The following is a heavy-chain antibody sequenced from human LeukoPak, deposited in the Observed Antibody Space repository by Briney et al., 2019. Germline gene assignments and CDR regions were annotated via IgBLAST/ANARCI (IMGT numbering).Heavy chain of an antibody. CDR2: ISGSGGST. J-gene: IGHJ4*02. V-gene: IGHV3-23*01. Sequence: GGSLSLSCAASGFTFSSYAMSWVRQAPGKGLEWVSAISGSGGSTYYADSVKGRFTISRDNSKNTLYLQMNSLRAEDTAVYYCAKSYDSSGYYYGGEYYFDYWGQGTLVTVSS. D-gene: IGHD3-22*01. CDR3: AKSYDSSGYYYGGEYYFDY. CDR1: GFTFSSYA.